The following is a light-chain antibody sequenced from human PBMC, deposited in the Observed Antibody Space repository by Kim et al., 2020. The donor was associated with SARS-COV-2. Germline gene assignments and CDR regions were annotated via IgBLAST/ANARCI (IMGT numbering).Light chain of an antibody. Sequence: DIVMTQSPDSLAVSLGERATINCKSSQSVLYSSNNKNYLAWYPQKPGQPPKLLIYWASTRESGVPDRFSGSGSGTDFTLTISSLQAEDVAVSYCQQYCSTPLTFGGGTKVNIK. J-gene: IGKJ4*01. CDR3: QQYCSTPLT. CDR2: WAS. CDR1: QSVLYSSNNKNY. V-gene: IGKV4-1*01.